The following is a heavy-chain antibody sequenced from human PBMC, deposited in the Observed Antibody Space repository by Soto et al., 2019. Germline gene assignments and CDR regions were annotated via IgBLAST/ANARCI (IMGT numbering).Heavy chain of an antibody. CDR2: ITGTGGNT. Sequence: EVQLLESGGGLVQPGGSLRLSCAASGFLLSTYGMTWVRQAPGKGLEWVSAITGTGGNTYYVDSVKGRFTSSRDNSKNMLYLQMNSLRVEDTAVYYCARIRGYWYGLDVWGQGTTVTVSS. CDR1: GFLLSTYG. J-gene: IGHJ6*02. CDR3: ARIRGYWYGLDV. V-gene: IGHV3-23*01.